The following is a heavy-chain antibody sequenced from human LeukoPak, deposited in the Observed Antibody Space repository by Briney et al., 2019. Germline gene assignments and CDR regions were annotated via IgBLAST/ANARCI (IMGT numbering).Heavy chain of an antibody. CDR3: ARVRSSSWYGDYFDY. V-gene: IGHV1-46*01. CDR2: INPSGGST. CDR1: GYTFTSYY. Sequence: GASVKVSCKASGYTFTSYYMHWVRQAPGQGLEWMGIINPSGGSTSYAQKFQGRVTMTRDTSTSTVYMELSSLRSEDTAVYYCARVRSSSWYGDYFDYWGQGTLVTVSS. D-gene: IGHD6-13*01. J-gene: IGHJ4*02.